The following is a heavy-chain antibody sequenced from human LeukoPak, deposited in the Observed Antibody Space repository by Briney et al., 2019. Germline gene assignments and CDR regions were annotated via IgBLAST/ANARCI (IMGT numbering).Heavy chain of an antibody. V-gene: IGHV3-48*01. D-gene: IGHD5-18*01. Sequence: GGSLRLSCAASGFTFSSYSMNWVRQGPGKGLEWVSYISSISGTINYADSVKGRFTISGDNARNSLFLQMNSLRAEDTAVYYCARDHNYAFDYWGQGTLVTVSS. J-gene: IGHJ4*02. CDR3: ARDHNYAFDY. CDR1: GFTFSSYS. CDR2: ISSISGTI.